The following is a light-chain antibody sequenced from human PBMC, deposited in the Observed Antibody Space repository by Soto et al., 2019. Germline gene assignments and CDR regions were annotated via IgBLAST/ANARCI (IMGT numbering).Light chain of an antibody. CDR3: QQRSNWPPGYT. CDR1: QSVSSY. V-gene: IGKV3-11*01. Sequence: EIVLTQSPATLSLSPGERATLSCRATQSVSSYLAWYQQKPGQAPRLLIYGASNRATGIPARFSGSGSVTDFTLTISSLEPEDFAVYYCQQRSNWPPGYTFGQGTKLEIK. CDR2: GAS. J-gene: IGKJ2*01.